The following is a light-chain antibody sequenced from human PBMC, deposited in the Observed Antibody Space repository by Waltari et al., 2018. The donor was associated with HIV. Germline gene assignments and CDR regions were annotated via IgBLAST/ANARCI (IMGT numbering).Light chain of an antibody. CDR2: EAA. CDR1: QSISAY. V-gene: IGKV3-15*01. CDR3: QQYDSGPRGIT. J-gene: IGKJ2*01. Sequence: EIVMTQSPPTLSVSPGQRVTLSCRASQSISAYVAWYQQRPGQAPRLLIYEAATRPTGIPARLSGSGSGTEFTLTISSLQSEDFATYFCQQYDSGPRGITFGQGTMLEIK.